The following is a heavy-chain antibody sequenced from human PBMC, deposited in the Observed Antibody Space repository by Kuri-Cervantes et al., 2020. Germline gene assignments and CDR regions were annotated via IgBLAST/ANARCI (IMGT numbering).Heavy chain of an antibody. CDR3: ASMTTGNFDY. J-gene: IGHJ4*02. V-gene: IGHV4-30-4*01. Sequence: SETLSLTCTVSGGSISSGDYYWSWIRQPPGKGLEWIGYIYYSGSTYYNPSLKSRVTISVDTSKNQFSLKLSSVTAADTAVCYCASMTTGNFDYWGQGTLVTVSS. D-gene: IGHD4-17*01. CDR2: IYYSGST. CDR1: GGSISSGDYY.